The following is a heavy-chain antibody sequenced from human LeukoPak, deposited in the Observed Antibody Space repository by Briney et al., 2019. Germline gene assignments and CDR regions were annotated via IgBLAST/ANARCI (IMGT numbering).Heavy chain of an antibody. CDR1: GFTFSSYA. CDR3: AKHKAGTSGTSLDY. V-gene: IGHV3-23*01. J-gene: IGHJ4*02. Sequence: GGSLRLSCAASGFTFSSYAMSWVRQAPGKGLEWVSAISGSGGSTYYADSVKGRFTISRDNSKNTLYLQMNSLRAEDTAVYYCAKHKAGTSGTSLDYWGQGTLVTVSS. D-gene: IGHD6-19*01. CDR2: ISGSGGST.